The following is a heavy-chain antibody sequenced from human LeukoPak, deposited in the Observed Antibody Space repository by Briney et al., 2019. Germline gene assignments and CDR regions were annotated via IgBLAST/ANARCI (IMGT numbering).Heavy chain of an antibody. D-gene: IGHD4-11*01. Sequence: KPSETLSLTCTVSGGSISSYYWSWIRQPPGKGLEWIGYIYYSGSTNYNPSLKSRVTISVDTSKNQFSLKLSSVTAADTAVYYCATLTTVTTEDYWGQGTLVTVSS. V-gene: IGHV4-59*08. J-gene: IGHJ4*02. CDR2: IYYSGST. CDR1: GGSISSYY. CDR3: ATLTTVTTEDY.